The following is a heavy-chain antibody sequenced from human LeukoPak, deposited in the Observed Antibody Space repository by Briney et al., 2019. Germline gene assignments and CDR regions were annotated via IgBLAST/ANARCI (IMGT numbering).Heavy chain of an antibody. CDR1: EFTFAIYA. V-gene: IGHV3-23*01. CDR2: ISGSGGST. D-gene: IGHD3-10*01. Sequence: GGSLRPSGAASEFTFAIYAMGGVRKAQGRGLDWVSAISGSGGSTYYADSVKGRFTISRDNSKNTLYLQMNSLRAEDTAVYYCAKDQGLYYYGSGSPWGQGTLVTVSS. J-gene: IGHJ4*02. CDR3: AKDQGLYYYGSGSP.